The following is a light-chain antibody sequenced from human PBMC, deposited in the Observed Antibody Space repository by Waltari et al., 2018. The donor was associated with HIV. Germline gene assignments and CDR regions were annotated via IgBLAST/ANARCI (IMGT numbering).Light chain of an antibody. Sequence: IQLTQSPSSLSASVGDRVTITCRASQAINSALAWYQHKPGEAPKLLIYGASRLQSGVPTRFSGSASGTQFTLTISCLQPEDFATYYCQQFHSFLITFGQGTRLDIK. J-gene: IGKJ5*01. CDR2: GAS. V-gene: IGKV1-13*02. CDR3: QQFHSFLIT. CDR1: QAINSA.